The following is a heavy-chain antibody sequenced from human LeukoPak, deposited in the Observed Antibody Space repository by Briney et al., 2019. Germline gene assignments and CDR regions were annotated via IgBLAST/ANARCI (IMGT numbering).Heavy chain of an antibody. V-gene: IGHV4-30-2*01. Sequence: SETLSLTCTVSGGSISSGGYYWSWIRQPPGKGLEWIGYIYHSGSTYYNPSLKSRVTISVDTSKNQFSLKLSSVTAADTAVYYCARYPRYSSSWYGFDYWGQGTLVTVSS. CDR3: ARYPRYSSSWYGFDY. CDR2: IYHSGST. D-gene: IGHD6-13*01. J-gene: IGHJ4*02. CDR1: GGSISSGGYY.